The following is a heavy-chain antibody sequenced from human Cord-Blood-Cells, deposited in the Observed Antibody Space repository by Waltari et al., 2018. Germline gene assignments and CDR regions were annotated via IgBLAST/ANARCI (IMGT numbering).Heavy chain of an antibody. D-gene: IGHD3-10*01. CDR3: ATAYYYGSGSYYNFDY. CDR1: GYTLTELS. CDR2: CDPEDGEK. Sequence: QVQLVQSGAEVKKPGASVKVSCKVSGYTLTELSMHWVRQAPGKGLEWMGGCDPEDGEKIYAQKFQGRVTMTEDTSTDTAYMELCSLRSEDTAVYYCATAYYYGSGSYYNFDYWGQGTLVTVSS. V-gene: IGHV1-24*01. J-gene: IGHJ4*02.